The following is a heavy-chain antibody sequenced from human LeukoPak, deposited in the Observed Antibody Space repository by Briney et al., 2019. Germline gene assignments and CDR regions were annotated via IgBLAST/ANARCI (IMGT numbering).Heavy chain of an antibody. CDR3: ARASTVTTGELLPHFDY. Sequence: PGGSLRLSCAASGFTFSSYAMSWVRQAPGKGLEWVSAISGSGGSTYYADSVKGRFTISRDNSKNTLYLQMNSLRAEDTAVYYCARASTVTTGELLPHFDYWGQGTLVTVSS. CDR2: ISGSGGST. V-gene: IGHV3-23*01. D-gene: IGHD4-17*01. CDR1: GFTFSSYA. J-gene: IGHJ4*02.